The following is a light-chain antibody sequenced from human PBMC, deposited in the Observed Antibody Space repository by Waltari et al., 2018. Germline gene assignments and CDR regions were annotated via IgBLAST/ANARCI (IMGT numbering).Light chain of an antibody. CDR3: QQYNNWPPWT. J-gene: IGKJ1*01. V-gene: IGKV3-15*01. CDR2: AAS. Sequence: EIVMTQSPATLSVSPGERATLSCRASQSVNENLAWYQQKPGQAPRLLIYAASTRATGIPARFSGSGSVTEFTLTISSLQSEDFAVYYCQQYNNWPPWTFGQGTTVEIK. CDR1: QSVNEN.